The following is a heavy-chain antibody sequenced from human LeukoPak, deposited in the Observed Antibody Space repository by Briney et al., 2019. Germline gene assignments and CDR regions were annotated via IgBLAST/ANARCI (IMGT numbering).Heavy chain of an antibody. D-gene: IGHD2-2*01. CDR1: GGSISSYY. Sequence: PSETLSLTCTVSGGSISSYYWSWIRQPPGKGLEWIGYIYYSGSTNYNPSLKSRVTISVDTSKNQFSLKLSSVTAADMAVYYCARVFPSSGWFDPWGQGTLVTVSS. J-gene: IGHJ5*02. CDR2: IYYSGST. CDR3: ARVFPSSGWFDP. V-gene: IGHV4-59*01.